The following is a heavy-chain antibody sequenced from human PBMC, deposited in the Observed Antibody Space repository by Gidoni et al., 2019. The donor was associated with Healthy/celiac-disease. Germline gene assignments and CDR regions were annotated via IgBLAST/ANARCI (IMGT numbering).Heavy chain of an antibody. Sequence: QLQLQESAPGLVMPSETLSLTCTVSGGPLSSRSYYWGWIRQPPGKGLAWIGGLYYSGSTYYNPSLKSRVTISVDTSKNQFSLKLSSVTAADTAVYYCAGLGLLIESAFDIWGQGTMVTVSS. J-gene: IGHJ3*02. CDR1: GGPLSSRSYY. CDR3: AGLGLLIESAFDI. V-gene: IGHV4-39*01. D-gene: IGHD3-22*01. CDR2: LYYSGST.